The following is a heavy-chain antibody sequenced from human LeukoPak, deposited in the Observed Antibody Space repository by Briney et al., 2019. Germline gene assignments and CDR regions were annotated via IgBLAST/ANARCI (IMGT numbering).Heavy chain of an antibody. Sequence: SETLSLTCTVSGGSISSHYWSWIRQPPGKGLEWIRYIYYSGSTNYNPSLKSRVTISVDTSKNQFSLKLSSVTAADTAVYYCARSPEGFLEWSPAYYFDYWGQGTLVTVSS. CDR2: IYYSGST. V-gene: IGHV4-59*11. D-gene: IGHD3-3*01. CDR1: GGSISSHY. J-gene: IGHJ4*02. CDR3: ARSPEGFLEWSPAYYFDY.